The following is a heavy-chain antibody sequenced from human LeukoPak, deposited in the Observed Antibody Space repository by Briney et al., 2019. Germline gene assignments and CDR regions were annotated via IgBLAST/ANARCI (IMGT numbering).Heavy chain of an antibody. CDR3: ARGAVLLWFGETPYYFDY. Sequence: SVKVSCKASGGTSSSYAISWVRQAPGQGLEWMGGIIPIFGTANYAQKFQGRVTITADKSTSTAYMELSSLRSEDTAAYYCARGAVLLWFGETPYYFDYWGQGTLVTVSS. CDR2: IIPIFGTA. V-gene: IGHV1-69*06. J-gene: IGHJ4*02. CDR1: GGTSSSYA. D-gene: IGHD3-10*01.